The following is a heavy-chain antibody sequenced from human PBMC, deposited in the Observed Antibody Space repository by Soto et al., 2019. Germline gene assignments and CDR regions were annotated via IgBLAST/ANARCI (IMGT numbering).Heavy chain of an antibody. J-gene: IGHJ6*02. CDR3: ARDEGYCSGGSCYSDYGMDV. CDR2: ISYDGSNK. V-gene: IGHV3-30-3*01. CDR1: GFTFSSYA. D-gene: IGHD2-15*01. Sequence: GGSLRLSCAASGFTFSSYAMHWVRQAPGKGLEWVAVISYDGSNKYYADSVKGRFTISRDNSKNTLYLQMNSLRAEDTAVYYCARDEGYCSGGSCYSDYGMDVWGQGTTVTVSS.